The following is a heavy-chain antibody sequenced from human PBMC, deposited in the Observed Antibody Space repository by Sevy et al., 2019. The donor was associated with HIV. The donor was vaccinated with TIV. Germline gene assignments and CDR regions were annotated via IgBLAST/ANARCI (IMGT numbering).Heavy chain of an antibody. CDR1: GDSIDDYY. CDR2: SFHGGST. V-gene: IGHV4-59*01. D-gene: IGHD3-10*01. Sequence: LLQPSETLSLTCSVSGDSIDDYYWSWIRQPPGKGLEWLGYSFHGGSTGYNPSLKSRVTISVDTSKNQFSLSLRSVTAADTAVYYCARTPYYFGSGPWRAFDVWGQGTVVTVSS. CDR3: ARTPYYFGSGPWRAFDV. J-gene: IGHJ3*01.